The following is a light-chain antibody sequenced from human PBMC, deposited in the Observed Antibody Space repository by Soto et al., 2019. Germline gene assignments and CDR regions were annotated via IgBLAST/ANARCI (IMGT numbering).Light chain of an antibody. Sequence: DIQMTQSPSSLSASVGDRVTITCRASQSISNYLNWYQQKPGKAPKVLIYVVSSLQSGVPSRFSGSGSGTDFTLTISSLQPEDFATYYCQQSFSTPYTFGQGTKLEIK. CDR2: VVS. V-gene: IGKV1-39*01. CDR3: QQSFSTPYT. J-gene: IGKJ2*01. CDR1: QSISNY.